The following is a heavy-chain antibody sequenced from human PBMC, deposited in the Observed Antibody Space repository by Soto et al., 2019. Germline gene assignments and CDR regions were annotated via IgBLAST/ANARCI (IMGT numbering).Heavy chain of an antibody. CDR2: INPSGGST. CDR1: GYTFTSYY. Sequence: SVKVSCKASGYTFTSYYMHWVRQAPGQGLEWMGIINPSGGSTSYAQKFQGRVTMTRDTSTSTVYMELSSLRSEDTAVYYCARVPVLRFLEWLPTDYYYGMDVWGQGTTVTVSS. D-gene: IGHD3-3*01. V-gene: IGHV1-46*01. J-gene: IGHJ6*02. CDR3: ARVPVLRFLEWLPTDYYYGMDV.